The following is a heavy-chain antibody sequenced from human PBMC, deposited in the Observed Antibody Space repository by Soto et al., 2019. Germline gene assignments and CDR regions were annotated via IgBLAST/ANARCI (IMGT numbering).Heavy chain of an antibody. CDR2: IIPIFGTA. Sequence: LVKVSCKASGGTFSSYAISWVRQAPGQGLEWMGGIIPIFGTANYAQKFQGRVTITADKSTSTAYMELSSLRSEDTAVYYCARGILTGIAAPYYYYYGMDVWGPGTTVTVSS. CDR3: ARGILTGIAAPYYYYYGMDV. CDR1: GGTFSSYA. J-gene: IGHJ6*02. D-gene: IGHD6-13*01. V-gene: IGHV1-69*06.